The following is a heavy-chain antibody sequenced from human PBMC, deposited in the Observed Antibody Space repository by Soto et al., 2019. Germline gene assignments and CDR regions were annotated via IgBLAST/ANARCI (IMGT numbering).Heavy chain of an antibody. V-gene: IGHV4-4*07. Sequence: SETPSLTCSVSGASISSFYLSWRRQSAGKGLEWIGRLYTRGTTDYNPSLKSRVTMSIDTSKNRVSLSLTSVTAADTAVYYCAKGGTYYFDSWGQGIVVTVSS. CDR3: AKGGTYYFDS. CDR1: GASISSFY. CDR2: LYTRGTT. D-gene: IGHD3-16*01. J-gene: IGHJ4*02.